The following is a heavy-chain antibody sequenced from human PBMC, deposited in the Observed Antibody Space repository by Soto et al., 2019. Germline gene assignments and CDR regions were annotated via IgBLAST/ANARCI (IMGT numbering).Heavy chain of an antibody. CDR3: ARDVRRLARRSGKYYIAFDI. D-gene: IGHD1-26*01. J-gene: IGHJ3*02. V-gene: IGHV4-39*07. Sequence: LTCSVSGDLISNNTYYWGWVRHAPLKKLYWFGSIYFSGSGTSHYNPSLKSRVTISVDTSKNQFSLKVSSVTAADTAVYYCARDVRRLARRSGKYYIAFDIWGQGTVVTVSS. CDR1: GDLISNNTYY. CDR2: IYFSGSGTS.